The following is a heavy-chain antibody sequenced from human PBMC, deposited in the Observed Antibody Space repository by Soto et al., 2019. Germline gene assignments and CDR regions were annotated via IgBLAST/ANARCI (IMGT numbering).Heavy chain of an antibody. CDR3: AKEAEMSVGYGMDV. V-gene: IGHV3-23*04. CDR1: GFTFNNYA. J-gene: IGHJ6*02. D-gene: IGHD3-3*01. CDR2: ISGSGSST. Sequence: EVQVVESGGGLVQPGGSLRLSCAASGFTFNNYAMSWVRQAPGKGLEWVSGISGSGSSTYYADSVYGRFTISRDNSINTLYLQMNSLRAEDTVVYYCAKEAEMSVGYGMDVWGQGTTVTVSS.